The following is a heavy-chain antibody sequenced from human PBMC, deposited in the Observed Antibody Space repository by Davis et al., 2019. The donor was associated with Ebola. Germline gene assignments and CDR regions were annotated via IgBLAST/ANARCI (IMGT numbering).Heavy chain of an antibody. V-gene: IGHV1-46*02. Sequence: ASVKVSCKASGYTFNSYFIHWVRQAPGQGLEWMGIINPSGGSTSYAQKFQGRVTITADESTSTAYMELSSLRSEDTAVYYCASAWYYYDSSGYEYNYYYGMDVWGQGTTVTVSS. CDR2: INPSGGST. D-gene: IGHD3-22*01. J-gene: IGHJ6*02. CDR1: GYTFNSYF. CDR3: ASAWYYYDSSGYEYNYYYGMDV.